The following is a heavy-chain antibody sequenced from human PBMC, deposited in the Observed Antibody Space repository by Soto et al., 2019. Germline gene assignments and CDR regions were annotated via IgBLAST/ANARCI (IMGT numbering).Heavy chain of an antibody. J-gene: IGHJ4*02. Sequence: GGSLRLSCAASGFTFSSYGMHWVRQAPGKGLEWVAVIWYDGSNKYYADSVKGRFTISRDNSKNTLYLQMNSLRAEDTAGYYCAREKRAVGSGWYLGPFDYWGQGTLVTVSS. CDR1: GFTFSSYG. CDR3: AREKRAVGSGWYLGPFDY. CDR2: IWYDGSNK. D-gene: IGHD6-19*01. V-gene: IGHV3-33*01.